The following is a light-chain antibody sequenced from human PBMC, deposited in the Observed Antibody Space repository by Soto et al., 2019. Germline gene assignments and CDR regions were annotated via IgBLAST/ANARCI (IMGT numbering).Light chain of an antibody. CDR3: QSYDSSLRASV. CDR2: ANN. CDR1: SSNIGAGYD. V-gene: IGLV1-40*01. Sequence: QSVLTQPPSVSGAPGQRVTMSCTGSSSNIGAGYDVHWYQQFPGTAPKVLIYANNNRPSGVPDRFSGSKSGTSASLAITGLQADDEADYFCQSYDSSLRASVFGGGTQLTVL. J-gene: IGLJ2*01.